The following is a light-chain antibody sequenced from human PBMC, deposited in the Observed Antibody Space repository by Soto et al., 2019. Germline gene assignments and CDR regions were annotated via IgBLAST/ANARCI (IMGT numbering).Light chain of an antibody. CDR2: KIS. Sequence: DVVMTQSPLSLPVTLGQPASISCRSSQGLGNTYLNWFHQRPGQSPRRLIYKISNRESGVPDRFSGSGSGTDFTLKISRVEAEDVGFYFCMQATHWPYTFGQGTKLEI. J-gene: IGKJ2*01. V-gene: IGKV2-30*01. CDR3: MQATHWPYT. CDR1: QGLGNTY.